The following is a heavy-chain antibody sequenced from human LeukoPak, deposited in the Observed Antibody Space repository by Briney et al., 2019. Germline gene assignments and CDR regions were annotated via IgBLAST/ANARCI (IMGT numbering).Heavy chain of an antibody. D-gene: IGHD3-10*02. CDR3: ATTFGESNKEYFQH. J-gene: IGHJ1*01. CDR2: IYPGDSDT. V-gene: IGHV5-51*01. CDR1: GYSFISYW. Sequence: GESLKISCKGSGYSFISYWIGWVRQMPEKGQEWMGIIYPGDSDTRYSPSFQGQVTISADKSISTAYLQWSSLKASDTAMYYCATTFGESNKEYFQHWGQGTLVTVSS.